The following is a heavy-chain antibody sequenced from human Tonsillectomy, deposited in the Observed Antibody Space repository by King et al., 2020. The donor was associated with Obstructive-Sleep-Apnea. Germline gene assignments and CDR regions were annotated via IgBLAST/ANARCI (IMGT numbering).Heavy chain of an antibody. Sequence: VQLQESGPGLVKPSETLSLTCTVSGGSVTEHYWSWIRQPPGKGLEWIGYIHYSGITEYNPSLKSRVTMSVDTSKNHCSLELNSVTAADTAVYYCATGHLGNGWWGRGTLVTVSS. J-gene: IGHJ4*02. CDR1: GGSVTEHY. CDR2: IHYSGIT. CDR3: ATGHLGNGW. D-gene: IGHD6-19*01. V-gene: IGHV4-59*02.